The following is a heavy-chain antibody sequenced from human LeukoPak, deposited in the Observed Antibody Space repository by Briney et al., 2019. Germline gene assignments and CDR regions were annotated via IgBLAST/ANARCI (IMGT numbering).Heavy chain of an antibody. D-gene: IGHD3-10*01. V-gene: IGHV3-21*01. CDR2: ISSSSSYI. J-gene: IGHJ4*02. CDR3: AKDAGNSLWFGVFDY. CDR1: GFTFSSYS. Sequence: NPGGYLRLSCAASGFTFSSYSMNWVRQAPGKGLEWVSSISSSSSYIYYADSVKGRFTISRDNSKNTLYLQMNSLRAEDTAVYYCAKDAGNSLWFGVFDYWGQGTLVTVSS.